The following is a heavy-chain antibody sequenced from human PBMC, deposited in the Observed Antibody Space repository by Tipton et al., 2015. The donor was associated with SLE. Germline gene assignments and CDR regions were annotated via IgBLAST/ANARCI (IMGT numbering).Heavy chain of an antibody. V-gene: IGHV4-39*01. CDR2: MSSRGTT. J-gene: IGHJ4*02. D-gene: IGHD3-3*01. Sequence: GLVKPSETLSLTCTVSGASNSSDNYYWGWIRQSPGKGLEWIGSMSSRGTTYANPSLKSPVTVSVDTSKNQFSLNLRSVTTADTAVYYCARHGAYYDFWSGYRFDYWGQGTLVTVSS. CDR3: ARHGAYYDFWSGYRFDY. CDR1: GASNSSDNYY.